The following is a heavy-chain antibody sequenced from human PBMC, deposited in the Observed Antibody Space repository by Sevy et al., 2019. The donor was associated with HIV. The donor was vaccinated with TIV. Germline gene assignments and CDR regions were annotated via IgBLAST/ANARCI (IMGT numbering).Heavy chain of an antibody. CDR3: ARDLRTVTNYFDY. CDR1: GFTFSSYA. J-gene: IGHJ4*02. D-gene: IGHD4-17*01. CDR2: ISYDGSNK. Sequence: GGSLRLSCAASGFTFSSYAMHWVRQAPGNGLEWVAVISYDGSNKYYADSVKGRFTISRDNSKNTLYLQMNSLRAEDTAVYYCARDLRTVTNYFDYWGQGTLVTVSS. V-gene: IGHV3-30-3*01.